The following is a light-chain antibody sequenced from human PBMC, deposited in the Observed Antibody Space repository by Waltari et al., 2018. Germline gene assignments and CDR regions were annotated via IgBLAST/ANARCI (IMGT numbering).Light chain of an antibody. J-gene: IGLJ3*02. CDR3: QVWDDVTDSGV. Sequence: YVLTQPPSVSVDPGKTARLTCGGDNIGSKSVNGYQQKPGQAPVLVMFYDPDRPSEIPARFSGSNSGNTATLTISWVEAGDEADYHCQVWDDVTDSGVFGGGTKLTVL. CDR1: NIGSKS. V-gene: IGLV3-21*04. CDR2: YDP.